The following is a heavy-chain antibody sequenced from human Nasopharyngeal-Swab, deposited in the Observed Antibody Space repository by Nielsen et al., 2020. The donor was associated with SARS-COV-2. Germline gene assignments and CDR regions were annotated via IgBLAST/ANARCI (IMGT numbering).Heavy chain of an antibody. D-gene: IGHD6-6*01. J-gene: IGHJ6*02. V-gene: IGHV4-34*01. CDR2: INHSGST. Sequence: ESLKISCAVYGGSFSGYYWSWLRQPPGKGLEWIGEINHSGSTNYNPSLKSRVTISVDTSKNQFSLKLSSVTAADTAVYYCARSRPRSSLYYYYYYGMDVWGQGTTVTVSS. CDR1: GGSFSGYY. CDR3: ARSRPRSSLYYYYYYGMDV.